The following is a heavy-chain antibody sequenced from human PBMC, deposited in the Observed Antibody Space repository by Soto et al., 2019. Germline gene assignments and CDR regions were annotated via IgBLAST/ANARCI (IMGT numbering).Heavy chain of an antibody. CDR3: GGGSGWLQTV. J-gene: IGHJ4*02. V-gene: IGHV3-7*04. CDR2: IKQDGSQK. CDR1: GFTFSTYW. D-gene: IGHD6-19*01. Sequence: EVQLVESGGGLVQPGGSLRLSCAASGFTFSTYWMGWVRQAPGRGLEWVANIKQDGSQKYYVDSVKGRFTISRDNAKNSRYLQMNSLRAEDTAVYSCGGGSGWLQTVWGQGTLVTVSS.